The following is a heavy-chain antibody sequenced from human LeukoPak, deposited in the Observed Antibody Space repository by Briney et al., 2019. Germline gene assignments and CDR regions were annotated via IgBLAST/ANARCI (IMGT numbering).Heavy chain of an antibody. J-gene: IGHJ5*02. CDR1: GGSISSYY. V-gene: IGHV4-59*01. D-gene: IGHD3-22*01. CDR3: ARDSHDSSGYSGDWFDP. CDR2: IYYSGST. Sequence: SETLSLTCTVSGGSISSYYWSWIRQPPGKGLEWIGYIYYSGSTNYNPSLKSRVTISVDTSKNQFSLKLSSVTAADTAVYYCARDSHDSSGYSGDWFDPWGQGTLVTVSS.